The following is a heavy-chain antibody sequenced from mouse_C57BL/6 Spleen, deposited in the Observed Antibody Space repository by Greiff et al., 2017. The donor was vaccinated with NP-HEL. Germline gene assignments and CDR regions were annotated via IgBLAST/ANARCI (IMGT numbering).Heavy chain of an antibody. J-gene: IGHJ4*01. D-gene: IGHD3-2*02. CDR2: ISPGSGNT. V-gene: IGHV1-76*01. CDR3: ARRAQEEAMDY. Sequence: VKLQASGAELVRPGASVQLSCKASGYTFTDYYINWVQQRPGPGLEWLARISPGSGNTYYNEKFKGKATLTAEKSSSTTYMQRSSLTSEDSAVYVWARRAQEEAMDYWGQGTSVTVSS. CDR1: GYTFTDYY.